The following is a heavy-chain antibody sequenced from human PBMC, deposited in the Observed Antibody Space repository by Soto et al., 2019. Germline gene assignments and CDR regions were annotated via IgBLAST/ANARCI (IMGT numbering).Heavy chain of an antibody. CDR2: TYYRSKWYF. Sequence: SQTLSLTCAISGGSVSRNSAAWNWIRQSPSRGLEWLGRTYYRSKWYFDYAVSVKSRITFNPDTSKNQFSLQLNSVTPEDTAVYYCARDRAIVATIGEDYYYYYGMDVWGQGTTVTVSS. V-gene: IGHV6-1*01. CDR1: GGSVSRNSAA. CDR3: ARDRAIVATIGEDYYYYYGMDV. D-gene: IGHD5-12*01. J-gene: IGHJ6*02.